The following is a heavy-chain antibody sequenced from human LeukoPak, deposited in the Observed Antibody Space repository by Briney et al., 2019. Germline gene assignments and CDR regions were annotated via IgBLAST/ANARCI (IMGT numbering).Heavy chain of an antibody. CDR1: GGSISSYS. J-gene: IGHJ5*02. D-gene: IGHD1-20*01. CDR3: ARQVLGIDWFDP. Sequence: SETLSLTCTVSGGSISSYSWSWIRQPPGKGLEWIGYIYYSGSTNYNPSLKSRVTISVDTSKNQFPLKLSSVTAADTAVYYCARQVLGIDWFDPWGQGTLVTVSS. V-gene: IGHV4-59*08. CDR2: IYYSGST.